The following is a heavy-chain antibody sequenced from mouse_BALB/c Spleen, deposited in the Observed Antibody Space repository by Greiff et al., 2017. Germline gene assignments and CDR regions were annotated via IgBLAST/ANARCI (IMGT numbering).Heavy chain of an antibody. CDR3: AKNYGSTWFAY. CDR2: IYPYNGGT. CDR1: GYTFTDYN. Sequence: VQLQQSGPELVKPGASVKISCKASGYTFTDYNMHWVKQSHGKSLEWIGYIYPYNGGTGYNQKFKSKATLTVDNSSSTAYMELRSLTSEDSAVYYCAKNYGSTWFAYWGQGTLVTVSA. D-gene: IGHD1-1*01. J-gene: IGHJ3*01. V-gene: IGHV1S29*02.